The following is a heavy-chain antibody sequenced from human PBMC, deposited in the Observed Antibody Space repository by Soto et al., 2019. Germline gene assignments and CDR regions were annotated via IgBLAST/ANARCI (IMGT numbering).Heavy chain of an antibody. D-gene: IGHD6-13*01. CDR1: GFTFSSYG. CDR2: IWDDGSNK. Sequence: QVQLVESGGGVVQPGRSLRLSCAASGFTFSSYGMHWVRQAPGKGLEWGAVIWDDGSNKYYADSVKGRFTISRDNSKNTLYLQMNSLRAEDTAVYYCARELGGWEQQLGIDYWGQGTLVTVSS. V-gene: IGHV3-33*01. CDR3: ARELGGWEQQLGIDY. J-gene: IGHJ4*02.